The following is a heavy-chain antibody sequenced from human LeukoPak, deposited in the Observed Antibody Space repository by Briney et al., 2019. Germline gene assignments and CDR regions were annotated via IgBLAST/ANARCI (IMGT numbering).Heavy chain of an antibody. CDR1: GYTFTSYG. D-gene: IGHD3-10*01. V-gene: IGHV1-18*01. J-gene: IGHJ3*02. Sequence: GASVKVSCKASGYTFTSYGISWVRQAPGQGLEWMGWISAYSGNRNYAQKFQGRVTMTTDTSTSTAYMELRSLRSDDTAVYYCARDRENYGDAFDIWGQGTVVTVSS. CDR2: ISAYSGNR. CDR3: ARDRENYGDAFDI.